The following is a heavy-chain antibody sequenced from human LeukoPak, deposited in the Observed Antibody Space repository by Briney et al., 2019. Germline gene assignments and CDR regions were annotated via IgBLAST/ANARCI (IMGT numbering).Heavy chain of an antibody. CDR1: GYIFSSYW. CDR2: IFPGDSDT. CDR3: ARRSPVTTYAYFEN. J-gene: IGHJ4*02. D-gene: IGHD4-17*01. V-gene: IGHV5-51*01. Sequence: GESLKISCKGSGYIFSSYWIGWVRQMPGKGLEWMGVIFPGDSDTRYSPSFQGQVTISADKSFSTAYLQWSSLKASDSAIYYCARRSPVTTYAYFENWGQGTLVTVSS.